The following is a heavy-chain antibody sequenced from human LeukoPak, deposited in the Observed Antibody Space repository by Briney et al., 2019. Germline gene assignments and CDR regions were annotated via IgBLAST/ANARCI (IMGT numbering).Heavy chain of an antibody. CDR3: ARSDYYGSGRGSFDV. V-gene: IGHV4-61*02. CDR2: IYTSGST. D-gene: IGHD3-10*01. Sequence: SETLSLTCTVSGGSISSGSYYWSWIRQPAGKGLEWIGRIYTSGSTNYNPSLKSRVTISVDTPKNQFSLKLSSVTAADTAVYYCARSDYYGSGRGSFDVWGQGATVSVSS. J-gene: IGHJ6*02. CDR1: GGSISSGSYY.